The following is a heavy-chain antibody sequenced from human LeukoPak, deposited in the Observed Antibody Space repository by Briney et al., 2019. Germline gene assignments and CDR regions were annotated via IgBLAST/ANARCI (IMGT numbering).Heavy chain of an antibody. Sequence: GGSLRLSCAASGFTFSSYAMHWVRQGPGKGLEWVAVIWYDGSHNFYADSVKGRFTISRDNSKNTLYVQMNSLRAEDTAVYYCARELRSGYTYSGFDYWGQGTLVTVSS. CDR3: ARELRSGYTYSGFDY. CDR2: IWYDGSHN. D-gene: IGHD5-18*01. CDR1: GFTFSSYA. J-gene: IGHJ4*02. V-gene: IGHV3-33*08.